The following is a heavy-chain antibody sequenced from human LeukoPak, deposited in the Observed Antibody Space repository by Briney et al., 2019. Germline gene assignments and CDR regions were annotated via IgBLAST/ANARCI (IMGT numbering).Heavy chain of an antibody. V-gene: IGHV3-23*01. CDR2: ISASGGST. Sequence: GGSLRLSCVASGFTVDTYWMSWVRQAPGKGLEWVSTISASGGSTYYADSVKGRFTISRDNSKNTLYLQMNSLRAEDTAVYYCANRFSYGPNEYFDYWGQGTLVTVSS. D-gene: IGHD5-18*01. CDR3: ANRFSYGPNEYFDY. J-gene: IGHJ4*02. CDR1: GFTVDTYW.